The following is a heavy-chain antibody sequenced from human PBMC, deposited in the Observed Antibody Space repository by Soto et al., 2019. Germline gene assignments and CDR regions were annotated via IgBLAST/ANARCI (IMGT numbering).Heavy chain of an antibody. CDR3: ARHDWSRFYGMDV. D-gene: IGHD2-2*01. CDR2: LYYSGTT. J-gene: IGHJ6*02. Sequence: ASETLSLTCIVSDHSIRTSSYYWAWIRQSPGKGLEWIGSLYYSGTTYYNPSLKSRVTIFVDTSKNQFSLRADSVTAADTAVYYCARHDWSRFYGMDVWGQGTTVTVSS. V-gene: IGHV4-39*01. CDR1: DHSIRTSSYY.